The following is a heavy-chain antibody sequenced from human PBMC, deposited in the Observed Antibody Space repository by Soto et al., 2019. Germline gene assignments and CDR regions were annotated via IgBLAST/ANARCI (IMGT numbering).Heavy chain of an antibody. J-gene: IGHJ4*02. Sequence: KFQGRVTITRDTSASTAYMELSSLRSEDTAMYYCARDLGFGLSDYWGQGTLVTVSS. D-gene: IGHD3-10*01. V-gene: IGHV1-3*01. CDR3: ARDLGFGLSDY.